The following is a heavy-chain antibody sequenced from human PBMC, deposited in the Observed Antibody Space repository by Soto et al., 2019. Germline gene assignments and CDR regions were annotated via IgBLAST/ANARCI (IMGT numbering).Heavy chain of an antibody. Sequence: ASVKISCKASGYTLTSYAMHWVREAPGQRLEWMGWINAGNGNTKYSQKFQGRVTITRDTSASTAYMELSSLRSEDTAVYYCARGGGYSYGYGGGVDYWGQGTLVPVSS. D-gene: IGHD5-18*01. V-gene: IGHV1-3*01. CDR3: ARGGGYSYGYGGGVDY. CDR1: GYTLTSYA. CDR2: INAGNGNT. J-gene: IGHJ4*02.